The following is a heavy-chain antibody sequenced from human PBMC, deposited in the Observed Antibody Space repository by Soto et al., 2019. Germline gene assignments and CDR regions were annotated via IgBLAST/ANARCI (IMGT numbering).Heavy chain of an antibody. V-gene: IGHV3-48*03. CDR3: ARVLGYYDSSVDY. CDR2: ISSSGSTI. CDR1: GFTFSSYG. J-gene: IGHJ4*01. D-gene: IGHD3-22*01. Sequence: GGSLRLSCAASGFTFSSYGMNWVRQAPGKGLEWVSYISSSGSTIYYADSVKGRFTISRDNAKNSLYLQMNSLRAEDTAVYYCARVLGYYDSSVDYWGHGTLVTVSS.